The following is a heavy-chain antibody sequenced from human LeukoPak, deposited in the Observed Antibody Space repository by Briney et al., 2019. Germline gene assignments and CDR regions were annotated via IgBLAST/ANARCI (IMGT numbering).Heavy chain of an antibody. CDR2: IYYSGST. D-gene: IGHD6-19*01. V-gene: IGHV4-59*01. J-gene: IGHJ4*02. CDR3: ARETRLMGYSSGLGFNY. Sequence: PSETLSLTCTVSGGSIDIYYWNWIRQPPGKGLEWLGYIYYSGSTNYNPSLKSRVTISVDTSKNQFSLKLRSVTAADTAVYYCARETRLMGYSSGLGFNYWGQGTLVTVSS. CDR1: GGSIDIYY.